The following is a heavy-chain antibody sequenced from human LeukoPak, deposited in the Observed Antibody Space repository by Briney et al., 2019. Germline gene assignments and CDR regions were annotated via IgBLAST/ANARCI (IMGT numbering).Heavy chain of an antibody. J-gene: IGHJ6*03. CDR2: IYFSGST. CDR1: GGSISGTNSY. CDR3: ARQRADYYYYYMDV. V-gene: IGHV4-39*01. Sequence: SETLSLTCIVSGGSISGTNSYWAWIRQPAGKGLEWIGSIYFSGSTFYKSSLESRLNMSVDMSKNQFSLKVRSVTAADTAVYYCARQRADYYYYYMDVWGKGTTVTVSS.